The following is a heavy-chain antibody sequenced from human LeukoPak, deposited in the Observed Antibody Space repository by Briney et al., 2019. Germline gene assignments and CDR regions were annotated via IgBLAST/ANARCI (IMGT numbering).Heavy chain of an antibody. J-gene: IGHJ4*02. CDR1: GGSISSSNW. CDR3: AGSYYYGSGSSDY. V-gene: IGHV4-4*02. CDR2: IYHSGST. D-gene: IGHD3-10*01. Sequence: SETLPLTCAVSGGSISSSNWWSWVRQPPGKGLEWIGEIYHSGSTNYNPSLKSRVTISVDKSKNQFSLKLSSVTAADTAVYYCAGSYYYGSGSSDYWGQGTLVTVSS.